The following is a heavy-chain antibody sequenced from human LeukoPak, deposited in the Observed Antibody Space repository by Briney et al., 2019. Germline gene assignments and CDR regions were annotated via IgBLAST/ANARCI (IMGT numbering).Heavy chain of an antibody. V-gene: IGHV4-4*02. CDR1: GGSISSRNW. J-gene: IGHJ6*02. CDR3: ARDNGAIRAYYYHGMDV. D-gene: IGHD2-8*01. Sequence: PSETLSLTCAVSGGSISSRNWWCWVRQPPGKGLGWIGEIYHSGSINYNPSLKSRVTISVDKSKNQLSLRLTSVTAADTAVYYCARDNGAIRAYYYHGMDVWGQGTTVTVSS. CDR2: IYHSGSI.